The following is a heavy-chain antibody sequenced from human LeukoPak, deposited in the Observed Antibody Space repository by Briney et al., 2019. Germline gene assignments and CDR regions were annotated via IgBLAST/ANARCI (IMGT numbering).Heavy chain of an antibody. CDR1: GFSFSGYW. D-gene: IGHD2-15*01. CDR2: IMQDGSEK. Sequence: PGGSLRLSCAASGFSFSGYWMSWVRQAPGKGLEWVANIMQDGSEKYYVDSVKGRFTISRDNAKNSLYLQMNSLRAEDTAVYYCARDKEYCSGNRCYSVKCFDIWGQGTMVTVSS. CDR3: ARDKEYCSGNRCYSVKCFDI. J-gene: IGHJ3*02. V-gene: IGHV3-7*01.